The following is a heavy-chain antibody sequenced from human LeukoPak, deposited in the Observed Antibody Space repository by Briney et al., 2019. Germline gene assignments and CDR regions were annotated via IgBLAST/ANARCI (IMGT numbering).Heavy chain of an antibody. CDR3: ARDVHGDYGSGWFDP. D-gene: IGHD4-17*01. CDR2: IIPLFGKA. CDR1: GGTFNNSA. V-gene: IGHV1-69*05. Sequence: ASXKVSCKTSGGTFNNSAISWVGQAPGQGVERVGGIIPLFGKAGYAQKFQGRDTINKDESTRTVYFELTSLTSHDTAVYYCARDVHGDYGSGWFDPWGQGTLVSVSS. J-gene: IGHJ5*02.